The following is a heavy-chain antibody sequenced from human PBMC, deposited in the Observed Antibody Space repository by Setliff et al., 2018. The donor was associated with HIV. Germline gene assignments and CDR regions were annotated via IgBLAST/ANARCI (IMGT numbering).Heavy chain of an antibody. Sequence: PGGSLRLSCAASGFTFTNAWMSWVRQAPGKGLEWVGRIKTKTDGGTTDYAAPVKGRFTISRDDLKNTLYLQMNSLKTEDTAVYYCTTVGKSDGEAEWKWSPNWGQGTLVTVSS. CDR3: TTVGKSDGEAEWKWSPN. CDR2: IKTKTDGGTT. D-gene: IGHD3-10*01. CDR1: GFTFTNAW. J-gene: IGHJ4*02. V-gene: IGHV3-15*01.